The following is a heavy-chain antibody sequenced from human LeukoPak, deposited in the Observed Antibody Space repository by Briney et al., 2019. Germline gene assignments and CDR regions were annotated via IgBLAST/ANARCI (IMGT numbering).Heavy chain of an antibody. Sequence: GGSLRLSCAASGFTFSSYAMSWVRQAPGKGLEWVSGISGSGGSTYYADSVKGRFTISRDNSKNTLYLQMNSLRAEDTAVYYCAKDTIFGVVDYYYYYGMDVWGQGTTVTVSS. CDR2: ISGSGGST. V-gene: IGHV3-23*01. J-gene: IGHJ6*02. CDR3: AKDTIFGVVDYYYYYGMDV. CDR1: GFTFSSYA. D-gene: IGHD3-3*01.